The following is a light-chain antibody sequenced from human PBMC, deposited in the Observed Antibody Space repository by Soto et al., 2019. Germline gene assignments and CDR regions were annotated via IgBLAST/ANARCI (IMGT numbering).Light chain of an antibody. CDR3: QQYNSYRWT. CDR2: DAS. J-gene: IGKJ1*01. Sequence: IQMTQSPSTLSATAGYRVTITSLASQSISSWLAWYQHKPGKAPKLLIYDASNLDSGVPSRFSGSGSGTEFSLTISNLQPDDCATYYCQQYNSYRWTFGQGTKVDI. CDR1: QSISSW. V-gene: IGKV1-5*01.